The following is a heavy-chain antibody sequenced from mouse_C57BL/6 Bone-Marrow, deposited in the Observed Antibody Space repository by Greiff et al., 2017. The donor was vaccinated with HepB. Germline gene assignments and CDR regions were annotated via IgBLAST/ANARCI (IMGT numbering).Heavy chain of an antibody. CDR2: ISSGGSYT. V-gene: IGHV5-6*02. CDR1: GFTFSSYG. Sequence: EVKLMESGGDLVKPGGSLKLSCAASGFTFSSYGMSWVRQTPDKRLEWVATISSGGSYTYYPDSVKGRFTISRDNAKNTLYLQMSSLKSEDTAMYYCARRTTVVDRGYAMDYWGQGTSVTVSS. D-gene: IGHD1-1*01. J-gene: IGHJ4*01. CDR3: ARRTTVVDRGYAMDY.